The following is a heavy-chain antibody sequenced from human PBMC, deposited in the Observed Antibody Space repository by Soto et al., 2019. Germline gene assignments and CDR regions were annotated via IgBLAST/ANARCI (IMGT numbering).Heavy chain of an antibody. V-gene: IGHV1-3*01. CDR1: GYTFTGYA. Sequence: ASVKVSCKASGYTFTGYAMHWVRQAPGQRLEWMGWINAGNGNTKYSQKFQGRFTISRDNSKNTLYLQMNSLRAEDTAVYYCARDQADYRGGWPLDYWGQGTLVTVSS. CDR3: ARDQADYRGGWPLDY. CDR2: INAGNGNT. J-gene: IGHJ4*02. D-gene: IGHD6-19*01.